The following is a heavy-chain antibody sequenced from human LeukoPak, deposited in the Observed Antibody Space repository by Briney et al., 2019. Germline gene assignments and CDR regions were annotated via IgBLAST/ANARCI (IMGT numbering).Heavy chain of an antibody. CDR2: ISSNSAYI. J-gene: IGHJ3*02. CDR1: GFTFRRYT. V-gene: IGHV3-21*01. CDR3: AREGVFHYDSSGDAFDI. Sequence: PGGSLRLTCAASGFTFRRYTMTWVRQAPGRGLEWVSSISSNSAYIYYADSLRGRLTISRDNAKNSLYLQVDSLGADDTAVYYCAREGVFHYDSSGDAFDIWGQGTMVTVSS. D-gene: IGHD3-22*01.